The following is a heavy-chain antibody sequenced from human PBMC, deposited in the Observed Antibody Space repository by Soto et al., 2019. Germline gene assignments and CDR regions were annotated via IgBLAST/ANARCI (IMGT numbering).Heavy chain of an antibody. CDR2: IGSRDGKT. CDR1: GFTFSGYA. D-gene: IGHD1-1*01. J-gene: IGHJ4*02. CDR3: ATDLNWPGG. Sequence: TGGSLRLSCAASGFTFSGYAMTWVRQAPGKGPEWVSGIGSRDGKTDHADSEKGRFTISRDNSKNTLSLQINSLRDEDTPLYYCATDLNWPGGWGQGTLVNVAS. V-gene: IGHV3-23*01.